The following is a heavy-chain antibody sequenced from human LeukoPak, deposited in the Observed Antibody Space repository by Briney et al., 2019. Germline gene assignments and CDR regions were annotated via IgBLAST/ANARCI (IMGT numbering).Heavy chain of an antibody. CDR2: IYYSGST. Sequence: SETLSLTCTVSGGSISSSSYYWGWIRQPPGKGLEWIGSIYYSGSTYYNPSLKSRVTISVYTSKNQFSLKLSSVTAADTAVYYCARFDFWSGYSLGQPNFDYWGQGTLVTVSS. V-gene: IGHV4-39*01. CDR1: GGSISSSSYY. CDR3: ARFDFWSGYSLGQPNFDY. J-gene: IGHJ4*02. D-gene: IGHD3-3*01.